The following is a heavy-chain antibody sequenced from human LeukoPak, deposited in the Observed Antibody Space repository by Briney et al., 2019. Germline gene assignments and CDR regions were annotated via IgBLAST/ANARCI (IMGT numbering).Heavy chain of an antibody. J-gene: IGHJ4*02. Sequence: SETLSLTCAVYGGSFSGYYWSWIRQPPGKGLKWIGEINHSGSTNYNPSLKSRVTISVDTSKNQFSLKLSSVTAADTAVYYCARGGYYDILTGYYARWGQGTLVTVSS. CDR1: GGSFSGYY. CDR3: ARGGYYDILTGYYAR. CDR2: INHSGST. V-gene: IGHV4-34*01. D-gene: IGHD3-9*01.